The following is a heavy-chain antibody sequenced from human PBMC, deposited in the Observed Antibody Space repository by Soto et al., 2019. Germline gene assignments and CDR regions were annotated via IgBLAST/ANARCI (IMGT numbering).Heavy chain of an antibody. CDR3: AATIMAAVGTGHYSGMDV. V-gene: IGHV1-58*01. J-gene: IGHJ6*02. Sequence: SVKVSCKASGFTISGSAVQWVRQARGQRLEWIGWIVVGSGDTNSAQKFQERVTITRDTSTSTAYLQIRSLRSEDTAVYYCAATIMAAVGTGHYSGMDVWGQGTTVTVSS. CDR1: GFTISGSA. D-gene: IGHD6-13*01. CDR2: IVVGSGDT.